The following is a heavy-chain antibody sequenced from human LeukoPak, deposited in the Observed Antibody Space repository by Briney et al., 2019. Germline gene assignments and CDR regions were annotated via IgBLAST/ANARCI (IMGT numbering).Heavy chain of an antibody. J-gene: IGHJ6*02. V-gene: IGHV1-18*01. CDR1: GYTFPSYG. Sequence: GASVKVACKASGYTFPSYGIRWVRQAPGQGLEWMGWISAYNGNTNYAQKLQGRVTMTTDTSTSTAYMELRSLRSDDTAVYYCARDVAAAATYYYYGMDVWGQGTTVTVSS. D-gene: IGHD6-13*01. CDR2: ISAYNGNT. CDR3: ARDVAAAATYYYYGMDV.